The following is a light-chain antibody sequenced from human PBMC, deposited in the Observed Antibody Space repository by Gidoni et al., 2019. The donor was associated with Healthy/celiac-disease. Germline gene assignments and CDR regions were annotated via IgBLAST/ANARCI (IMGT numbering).Light chain of an antibody. Sequence: QSLLKQPLSVSGAPGLRVTIPCTGSSSKIGPGYDLRWYQQLPGTAPKLLISGNSNRPSGVPDRFSGSKSATSASLAITGLQADDEADYYCQSYDSSLSRAVFGTRTKVTVL. V-gene: IGLV1-40*01. J-gene: IGLJ1*01. CDR2: GNS. CDR3: QSYDSSLSRAV. CDR1: SSKIGPGYD.